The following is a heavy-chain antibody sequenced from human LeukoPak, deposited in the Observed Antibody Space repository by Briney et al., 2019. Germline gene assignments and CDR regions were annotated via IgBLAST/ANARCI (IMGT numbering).Heavy chain of an antibody. CDR3: ARDVGVVVAATASDPDY. CDR2: ISYDGSNK. Sequence: GGSLRLSCAASGFTFSSYAMHWVRQAPGKGLEWVAVISYDGSNKCYADSVKGRFTISRDNSKNTLYLQMNSLRAEDTAVYYCARDVGVVVAATASDPDYWGQGTLVTVSS. D-gene: IGHD2-15*01. CDR1: GFTFSSYA. J-gene: IGHJ4*02. V-gene: IGHV3-30-3*01.